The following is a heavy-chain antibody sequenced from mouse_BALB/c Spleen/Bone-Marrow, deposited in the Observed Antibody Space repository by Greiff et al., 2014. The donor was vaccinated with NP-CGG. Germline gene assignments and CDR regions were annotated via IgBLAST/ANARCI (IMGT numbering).Heavy chain of an antibody. CDR3: ARDSDYGSTLFAY. Sequence: VMLVESGPGLVAPSQSLSITCTVSGFSLISYGVHWVRQPPGRGLEWLGVIWAGGTTNYSSALMSRLSISKDNSKSQVFLKMNSLQTDDTAIYYCARDSDYGSTLFAYWGQGTLVTVSA. CDR1: GFSLISYG. V-gene: IGHV2-9*02. J-gene: IGHJ3*01. D-gene: IGHD1-1*01. CDR2: IWAGGTT.